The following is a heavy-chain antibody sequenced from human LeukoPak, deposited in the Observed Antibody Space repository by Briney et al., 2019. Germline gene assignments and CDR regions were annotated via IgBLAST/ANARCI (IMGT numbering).Heavy chain of an antibody. CDR3: ARDITGDDDAFDI. J-gene: IGHJ3*02. Sequence: GGSLRLSCAASGFTFSSYAMSWVRQAPGKGLEWVSAISGSGGSTYYADSVKGRFTISRDNSKNTLYLQMNSLRAEDTAVYYCARDITGDDDAFDIWGQGTMVTVSS. D-gene: IGHD7-27*01. CDR1: GFTFSSYA. CDR2: ISGSGGST. V-gene: IGHV3-23*01.